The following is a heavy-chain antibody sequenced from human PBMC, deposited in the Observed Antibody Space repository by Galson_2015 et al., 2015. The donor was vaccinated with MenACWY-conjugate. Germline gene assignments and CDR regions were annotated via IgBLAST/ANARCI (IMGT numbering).Heavy chain of an antibody. V-gene: IGHV4-38-2*01. J-gene: IGHJ4*02. CDR3: ARTGRMAVALSYFDS. D-gene: IGHD6-19*01. CDR1: VFSISSGSY. CDR2: IDHRGYT. Sequence: SEPLSLTCSVSVFSISSGSYWGWIRQSPGKGLEWIGTIDHRGYTYENPSLKSRITISVDTSRNQFSLRLTSMTAADTAVFYCARTGRMAVALSYFDSWGQGTLVTVSA.